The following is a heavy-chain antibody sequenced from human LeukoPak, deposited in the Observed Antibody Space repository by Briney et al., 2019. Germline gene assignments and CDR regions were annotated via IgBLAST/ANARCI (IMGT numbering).Heavy chain of an antibody. CDR2: INPNSADT. CDR3: ARIGISARGTNFHH. CDR1: GYSVIDYY. Sequence: ASVKVSCKTAGYSVIDYYIHWVRQAPGQGLEWMGWINPNSADTNYAQNFQGRVTMTRDTSISTAYMELSRLRSDDTALYYCARIGISARGTNFHHWGQGTLVTVSS. V-gene: IGHV1-2*02. D-gene: IGHD6-13*01. J-gene: IGHJ1*01.